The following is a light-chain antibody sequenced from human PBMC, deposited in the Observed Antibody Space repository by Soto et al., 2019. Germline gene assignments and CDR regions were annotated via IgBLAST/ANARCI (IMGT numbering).Light chain of an antibody. J-gene: IGKJ5*01. Sequence: EIVLTQSPATLSLSPGERAPLSCRASQSVSRYLAWYQQKPGQAPRLXIYDASNRATGIPARLSGSWSGTAGTITISSLETEDCEVYDGQQRSHWPITFGQGTRLEIK. CDR3: QQRSHWPIT. CDR2: DAS. CDR1: QSVSRY. V-gene: IGKV3-11*01.